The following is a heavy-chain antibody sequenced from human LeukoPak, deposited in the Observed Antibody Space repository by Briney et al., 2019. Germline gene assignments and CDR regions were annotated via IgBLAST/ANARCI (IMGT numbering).Heavy chain of an antibody. D-gene: IGHD6-6*01. CDR2: ISYDGSQI. CDR1: GFTFSAHG. J-gene: IGHJ4*02. Sequence: GGSLRLSRAASGFTFSAHGMHWVRHAPGKGLEWVGYISYDGSQISYTESVKGRFTLSRDNSKSTSYLQMNTLRTADTAIYFCAKDLGGSSFVLDYWGQGNLVTVSS. CDR3: AKDLGGSSFVLDY. V-gene: IGHV3-30*18.